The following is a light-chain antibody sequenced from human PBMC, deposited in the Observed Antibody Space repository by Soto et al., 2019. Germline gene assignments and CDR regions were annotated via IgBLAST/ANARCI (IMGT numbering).Light chain of an antibody. CDR2: SNK. CDR1: SSNIGSNT. J-gene: IGLJ2*01. CDR3: AAWDDSLNGPV. V-gene: IGLV1-44*01. Sequence: QSVLTQPPSASGTPGQRVTISCSGSSSNIGSNTVNWYQQLPGTAPKLLIYSNKQRPSGVPDRFSCSKSGTSASPAISGLQSEDEADYYCAAWDDSLNGPVFGGGTKLTVL.